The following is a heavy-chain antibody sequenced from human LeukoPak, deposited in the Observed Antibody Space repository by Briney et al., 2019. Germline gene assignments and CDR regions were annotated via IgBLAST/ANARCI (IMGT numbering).Heavy chain of an antibody. CDR1: GFTFSSYW. V-gene: IGHV3-7*04. J-gene: IGHJ4*02. CDR3: ARDGQQLGF. Sequence: GGSLRLSCVASGFTFSSYWMSWVRQAPGKGLEWVANIKQDGSEKYYVDPVKGRFTISRDNAKNSLYLQMNSLRVEDTAVYYCARDGQQLGFWGQGTLVIVSP. D-gene: IGHD6-13*01. CDR2: IKQDGSEK.